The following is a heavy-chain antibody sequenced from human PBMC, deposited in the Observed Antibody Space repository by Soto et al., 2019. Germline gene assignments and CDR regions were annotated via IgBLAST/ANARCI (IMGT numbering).Heavy chain of an antibody. CDR2: TYYKSNWNN. CDR3: TGITWFRGMDV. D-gene: IGHD3-10*01. J-gene: IGHJ6*02. CDR1: VASVSSNSAA. Sequence: SQTLSLTCDISVASVSSNSAAWTWIRQSPSRGLEWLGRTYYKSNWNNDYALSVKSRITINPDTSKNQVSVHLYSVAPEHTAVYYCTGITWFRGMDVGGQGTTVTVSS. V-gene: IGHV6-1*01.